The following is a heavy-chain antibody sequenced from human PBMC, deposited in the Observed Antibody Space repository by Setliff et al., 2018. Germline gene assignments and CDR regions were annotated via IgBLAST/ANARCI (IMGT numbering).Heavy chain of an antibody. CDR1: GYTFTSYD. D-gene: IGHD3-3*01. CDR2: VNPNSGNT. V-gene: IGHV1-8*02. J-gene: IGHJ6*03. CDR3: TRERSEDFWSGYPYYYYMDV. Sequence: ASVKVSCKASGYTFTSYDINWVRQATGQGLEWMGWVNPNSGNTGYAQKFQGRVTMTRNTSISTAYMDLSSLRFEDTAVYYCTRERSEDFWSGYPYYYYMDVWGKGTTVTVSS.